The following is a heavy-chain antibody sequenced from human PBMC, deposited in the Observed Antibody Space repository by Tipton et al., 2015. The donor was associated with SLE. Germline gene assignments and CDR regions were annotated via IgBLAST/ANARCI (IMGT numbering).Heavy chain of an antibody. CDR2: IYYTGST. CDR1: GGSISSHY. J-gene: IGHJ2*01. V-gene: IGHV4-59*11. Sequence: TLSLTCTVSGGSISSHYWSWIRQPPGKGLEWIGYIYYTGSTNYNPSLRSRVTISVDTSKNQFSLKMSSVTAEDTAVYYCARGPPGYFDLWGRGTLVTVSS. CDR3: ARGPPGYFDL.